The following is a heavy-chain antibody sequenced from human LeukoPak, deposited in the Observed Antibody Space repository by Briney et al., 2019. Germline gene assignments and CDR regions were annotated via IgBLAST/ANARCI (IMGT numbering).Heavy chain of an antibody. J-gene: IGHJ6*02. D-gene: IGHD5-18*01. CDR1: GGSISSHF. CDR3: ARGNVNTAWNYFGMDV. V-gene: IGHV4-59*11. CDR2: IYSTGNI. Sequence: SETLSLTCTVSGGSISSHFWSWVRQPPGKGLELIVYIYSTGNINYNPSLKSRVSMSVDTSKNQFSLNLNSVTAADTGVYYCARGNVNTAWNYFGMDVWGQGTTVTVSS.